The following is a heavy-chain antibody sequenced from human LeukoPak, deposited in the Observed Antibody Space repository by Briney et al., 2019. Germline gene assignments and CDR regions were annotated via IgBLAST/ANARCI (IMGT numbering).Heavy chain of an antibody. CDR2: IRYDGSNK. Sequence: PGGSLRLSCAASGFTFSSYGMHWVRQAPGKGLEWVAFIRYDGSNKYYADSVKGRFTISRDNSKNTLYLQMNSLRAEDTAVYYCAKDQYYYGSGSYYTPYNWFDPWGQGTLVTVSS. CDR1: GFTFSSYG. J-gene: IGHJ5*02. CDR3: AKDQYYYGSGSYYTPYNWFDP. V-gene: IGHV3-30*02. D-gene: IGHD3-10*01.